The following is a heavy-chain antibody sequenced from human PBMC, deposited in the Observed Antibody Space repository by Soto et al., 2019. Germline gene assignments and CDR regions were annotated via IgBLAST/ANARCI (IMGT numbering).Heavy chain of an antibody. Sequence: EVQLLESGGGLVQPGGSLRLSCAASGFTFSSYAMSWVRQAPGQGLEWVSTISVSGGSTYYADSVKVRFTISRDNSKNTLYLQMNSLRAEDTAVYYCAKAADFWSGYQKGFGYWGQGTLVTVSS. CDR3: AKAADFWSGYQKGFGY. CDR1: GFTFSSYA. V-gene: IGHV3-23*01. J-gene: IGHJ4*02. CDR2: ISVSGGST. D-gene: IGHD3-3*01.